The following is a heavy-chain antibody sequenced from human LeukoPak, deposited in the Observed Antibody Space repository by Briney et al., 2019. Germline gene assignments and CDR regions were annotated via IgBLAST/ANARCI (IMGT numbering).Heavy chain of an antibody. CDR1: GGTFSSYA. CDR2: IIPIFGTA. CDR3: ARPDEDRGYSYGYNY. Sequence: SVKVSCKASGGTFSSYAISWVRQAPGQGLEWMGGIIPIFGTANYAQKFQGRVTITADESTSTAYMELSSLRSEDTAVYYCARPDEDRGYSYGYNYWGQGTLVTVSS. J-gene: IGHJ4*02. D-gene: IGHD5-18*01. V-gene: IGHV1-69*13.